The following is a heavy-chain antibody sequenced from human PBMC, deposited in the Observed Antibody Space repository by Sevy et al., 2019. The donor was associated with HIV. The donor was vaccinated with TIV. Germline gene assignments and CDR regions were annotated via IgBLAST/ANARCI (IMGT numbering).Heavy chain of an antibody. CDR1: GYTFTSYG. CDR2: ISAYNGNT. J-gene: IGHJ3*02. Sequence: ASVKVSCKASGYTFTSYGIIWVRQAPGQGLEWMGWISAYNGNTNYAQKLQGRVTMTTDTSTSTAYMELRSLRSDDTAVYYCARAYGSGSYYSDAFDIWGQGTMVTVSS. D-gene: IGHD3-10*01. V-gene: IGHV1-18*01. CDR3: ARAYGSGSYYSDAFDI.